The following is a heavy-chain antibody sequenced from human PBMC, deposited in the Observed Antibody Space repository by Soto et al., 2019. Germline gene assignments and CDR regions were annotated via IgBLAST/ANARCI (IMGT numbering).Heavy chain of an antibody. V-gene: IGHV1-2*04. CDR2: INPNSGGT. J-gene: IGHJ5*02. CDR3: ARAAGRGYNWFDP. Sequence: ASVKVSCKASGYTFTGYYMHWVRQAPGQGLEWMGWINPNSGGTNYAQKFQGWVTITRDTSISTAYMELSRLRSDDTAVYYCARAAGRGYNWFDPWGQGTLVTVSS. CDR1: GYTFTGYY.